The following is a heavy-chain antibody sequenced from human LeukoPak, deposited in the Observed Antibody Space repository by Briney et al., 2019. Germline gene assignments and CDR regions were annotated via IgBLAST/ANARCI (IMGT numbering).Heavy chain of an antibody. CDR1: GFTFDDYT. CDR2: ISWDGGST. CDR3: AKDRPYRGYYYYYYMDV. D-gene: IGHD1-14*01. V-gene: IGHV3-43*01. Sequence: PGGSLRLSCAASGFTFDDYTMHWVRQAPGKGLEWVSLISWDGGSTYYADSVKGRFTISRDNSKNSLYLQMNSLRTEDTALYYCAKDRPYRGYYYYYYMDVWGKGTTVTVSS. J-gene: IGHJ6*03.